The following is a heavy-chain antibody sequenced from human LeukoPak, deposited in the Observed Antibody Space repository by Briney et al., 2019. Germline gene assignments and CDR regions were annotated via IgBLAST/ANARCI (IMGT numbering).Heavy chain of an antibody. V-gene: IGHV4-59*01. CDR2: IYYSGST. CDR3: AREYCYGSGSYGWFDP. Sequence: SETLSLTCTVSNGSISSYYWSWIRQPPGKGLEWIGYIYYSGSTTYNPSLKSRVTISLDTSKNQFSLKLSSVTVADTAVYYCAREYCYGSGSYGWFDPWGQGTLVTASS. D-gene: IGHD3-10*01. CDR1: NGSISSYY. J-gene: IGHJ5*02.